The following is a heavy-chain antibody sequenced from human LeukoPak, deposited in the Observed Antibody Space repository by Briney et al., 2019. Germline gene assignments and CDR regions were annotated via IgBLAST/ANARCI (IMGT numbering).Heavy chain of an antibody. CDR1: GFTFDDYA. CDR2: ISWNSGSI. V-gene: IGHV3-9*01. D-gene: IGHD3-10*01. Sequence: GGSLRLSCAASGFTFDDYAMHWVRQAPGKGLEWVSGISWNSGSIGYADSVKGRFTISRDNAKNFLYLQMNSLRAEDTALYYCARGITMVRGVIIDRNWFDPWGQGTLVTVSS. CDR3: ARGITMVRGVIIDRNWFDP. J-gene: IGHJ5*02.